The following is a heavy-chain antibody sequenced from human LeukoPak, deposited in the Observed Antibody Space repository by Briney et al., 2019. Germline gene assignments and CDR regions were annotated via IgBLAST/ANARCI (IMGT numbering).Heavy chain of an antibody. CDR2: IIPIFGTA. CDR1: GGTFSSYA. J-gene: IGHJ4*02. V-gene: IGHV1-69*05. Sequence: SVKVSCKASGGTFSSYAISWVRQAPGQGLEWMGRIIPIFGTANYAQKFQGRVTITTDESTSTAFMELSSLRSEDTAVYYCARDQRSWYSPYFDYWGQGTLVTVSS. CDR3: ARDQRSWYSPYFDY. D-gene: IGHD6-13*01.